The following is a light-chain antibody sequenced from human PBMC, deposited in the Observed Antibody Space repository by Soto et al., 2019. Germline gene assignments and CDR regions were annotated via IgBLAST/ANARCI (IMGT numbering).Light chain of an antibody. Sequence: EIVLTQSPGTLSLSPGERATLSCRASQSVSNNYLAWYQQKPGQAPRLLIYGASNRATGIPDRFSGSGSRTDFTLTVNRLEPEDFAVYYCQQYDSSWTFGQGTKVDIK. CDR1: QSVSNNY. V-gene: IGKV3-20*01. CDR2: GAS. J-gene: IGKJ1*01. CDR3: QQYDSSWT.